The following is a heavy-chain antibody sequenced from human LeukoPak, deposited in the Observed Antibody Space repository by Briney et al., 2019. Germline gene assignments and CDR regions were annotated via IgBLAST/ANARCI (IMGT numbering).Heavy chain of an antibody. CDR1: GGSFSGYY. CDR2: IYSGGST. J-gene: IGHJ6*02. V-gene: IGHV3-66*01. CDR3: ARDGTYYYYGMDV. Sequence: ETLSLTCAVYGGSFSGYYWSWVRQAPGKGLEWVSVIYSGGSTYYADSVKGRFTISRDNSKNTLYLQMNSLRAEDTAVYYCARDGTYYYYGMDVWGQGTTVTVSS.